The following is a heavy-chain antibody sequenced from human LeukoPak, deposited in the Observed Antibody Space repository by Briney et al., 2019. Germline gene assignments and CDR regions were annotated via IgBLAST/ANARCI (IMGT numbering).Heavy chain of an antibody. V-gene: IGHV3-23*01. D-gene: IGHD6-19*01. Sequence: GGSLRLSCTASGFTFNLYAMTWVRQAPGRGLEWVSSIRPSGDNAYYGDSVKGRFTISRDNSKNTVYLQMNNMRVDDTAVYYCARVAGWHWFDPWGQGTLVTVSS. J-gene: IGHJ5*02. CDR2: IRPSGDNA. CDR1: GFTFNLYA. CDR3: ARVAGWHWFDP.